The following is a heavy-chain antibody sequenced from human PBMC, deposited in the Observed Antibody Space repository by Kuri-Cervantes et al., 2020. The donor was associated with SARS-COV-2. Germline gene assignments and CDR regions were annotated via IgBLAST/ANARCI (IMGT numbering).Heavy chain of an antibody. Sequence: GGSLRLSCAASGFTFSSYGMHWVRQAPGKGLEWVAFIRYDGSNKYYADSVKGRLTISRDNSKNTLYLQMNSLRAEDTAVYYCAKDLSPAGGDPYRYWGQGTLVTVSS. CDR2: IRYDGSNK. J-gene: IGHJ4*02. CDR1: GFTFSSYG. D-gene: IGHD2-21*02. CDR3: AKDLSPAGGDPYRY. V-gene: IGHV3-30*02.